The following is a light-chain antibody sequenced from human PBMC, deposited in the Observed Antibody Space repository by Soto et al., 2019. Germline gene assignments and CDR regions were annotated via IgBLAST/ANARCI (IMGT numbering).Light chain of an antibody. CDR1: QSVSSS. CDR3: QQYNNWWT. V-gene: IGKV3-15*01. Sequence: EVVITQSPATPSVSPGERATLSCRASQSVSSSLAWYQQKPGQAPRLLIYGASTRATGIPARFSGSGSETDFTLTISSLQSEDFAVYYCQQYNNWWTFGQGTKVEIK. J-gene: IGKJ1*01. CDR2: GAS.